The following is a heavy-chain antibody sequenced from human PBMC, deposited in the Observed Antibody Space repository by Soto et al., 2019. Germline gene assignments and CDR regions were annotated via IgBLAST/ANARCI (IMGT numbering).Heavy chain of an antibody. Sequence: GGSLRLSCAASGFTFSSYAMSWVRQAPGKGLEWVSAISGSGGSTYYADSVKGRFTISRDNSKNTLYLQMNSLRAEDTAVYYCAKEYSSSWYPNYAMDVWGQGPTVTVSS. D-gene: IGHD6-13*01. CDR2: ISGSGGST. V-gene: IGHV3-23*01. CDR3: AKEYSSSWYPNYAMDV. J-gene: IGHJ6*02. CDR1: GFTFSSYA.